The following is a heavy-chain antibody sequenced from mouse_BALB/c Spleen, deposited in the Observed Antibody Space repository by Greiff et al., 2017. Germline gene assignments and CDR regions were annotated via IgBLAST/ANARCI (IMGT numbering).Heavy chain of an antibody. CDR2: ISSGGSYT. D-gene: IGHD1-2*01. J-gene: IGHJ4*01. CDR1: GFTFSSYT. Sequence: EVKLMESGGGLVKPGGSLKLSCAASGFTFSSYTMSWVRQTPEKRLEWVATISSGGSYTYYPDSVKGRFTISRDNAKNTLYLQMSSLKSEDTAMYYCTRATTATRDAMDYWGQGTSVTVSS. V-gene: IGHV5-6-4*01. CDR3: TRATTATRDAMDY.